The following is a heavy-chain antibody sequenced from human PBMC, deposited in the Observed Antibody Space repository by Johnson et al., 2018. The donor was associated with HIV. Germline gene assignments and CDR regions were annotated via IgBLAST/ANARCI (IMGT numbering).Heavy chain of an antibody. J-gene: IGHJ3*02. CDR1: GFTVSSNY. V-gene: IGHV3-66*01. CDR3: ARERDSGSYGDAFDI. D-gene: IGHD1-26*01. Sequence: VQLVESGGALVQPGGSLRLSCAASGFTVSSNYMSWVRQAPGKGLEWVSVIYSGDTTYYADSVKGRFTISRDNSKNTLYLQMNSLRAEDTAVYYCARERDSGSYGDAFDIWGQGTMVTVSS. CDR2: IYSGDTT.